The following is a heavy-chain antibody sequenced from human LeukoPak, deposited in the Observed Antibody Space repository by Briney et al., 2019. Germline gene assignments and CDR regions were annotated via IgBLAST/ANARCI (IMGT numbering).Heavy chain of an antibody. CDR3: AGFGFCGAGTCYSDYFDY. V-gene: IGHV3-72*01. CDR2: VRNKANGYRT. D-gene: IGHD2-15*01. J-gene: IGHJ4*02. CDR1: GFTLSDHY. Sequence: PGGSLRLSCAASGFTLSDHYMDWVRQAPGKGLEWVGRVRNKANGYRTEYAASVKGRFTVSGDASKNSLYLQMNSLKTEDTAVYYCAGFGFCGAGTCYSDYFDYWGQGTLVTVSS.